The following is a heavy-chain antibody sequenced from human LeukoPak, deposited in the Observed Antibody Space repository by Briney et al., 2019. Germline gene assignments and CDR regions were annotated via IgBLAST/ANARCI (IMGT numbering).Heavy chain of an antibody. CDR3: ARPRTYYDFWRGYPPFDY. V-gene: IGHV1-69*13. CDR1: GGTFSSYA. D-gene: IGHD3-3*01. J-gene: IGHJ4*02. Sequence: SVKVSCKASGGTFSSYAISWVRQAPGQGLEWMGGIITNFGATNYAQKYQGRVTITADESTSTVYVELSSLRSEDTAVYYCARPRTYYDFWRGYPPFDYWGQGTLVTVSS. CDR2: IITNFGAT.